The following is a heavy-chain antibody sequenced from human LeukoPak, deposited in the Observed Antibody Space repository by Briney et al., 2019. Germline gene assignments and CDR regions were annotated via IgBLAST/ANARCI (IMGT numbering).Heavy chain of an antibody. D-gene: IGHD6-19*01. Sequence: SQTLSLTCAISGDSVSSNSVAWNWIRQSPSRGLEWLARTYYRSKWYNDYAVSVRSRITISPDTSKNQFSLQLNSVTPEDTAIYYCTRDLGIAVAADWGQGTLVTVSS. V-gene: IGHV6-1*01. J-gene: IGHJ4*02. CDR3: TRDLGIAVAAD. CDR2: TYYRSKWYN. CDR1: GDSVSSNSVA.